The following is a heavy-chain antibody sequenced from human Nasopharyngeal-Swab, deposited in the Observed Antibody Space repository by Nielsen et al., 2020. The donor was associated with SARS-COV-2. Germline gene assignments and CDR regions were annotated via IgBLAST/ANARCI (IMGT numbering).Heavy chain of an antibody. CDR3: ARIAVAGHNWFDP. V-gene: IGHV6-1*01. D-gene: IGHD6-19*01. CDR2: TYYRSKWYK. J-gene: IGHJ5*02. Sequence: WIRQSPSRGLEWLGRTYYRSKWYKDYAVSVKSRITINPDTSKNQFSLQLSSVTPEDTAVYYCARIAVAGHNWFDPWGQGTLVTVSS.